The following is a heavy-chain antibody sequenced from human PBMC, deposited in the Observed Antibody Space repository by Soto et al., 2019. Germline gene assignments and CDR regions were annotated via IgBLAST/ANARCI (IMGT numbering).Heavy chain of an antibody. V-gene: IGHV4-34*01. Sequence: PSETLSLTCAVYGGSFSGYYWSWIRQPPGKGLEWIGEINHSGSTNYNPSLKSRVTISVDTSKNQFSLKLSSVTAADTAVYYCARTRGRASWYSSSWYYFDYWGQGTLVTVSS. CDR3: ARTRGRASWYSSSWYYFDY. CDR2: INHSGST. J-gene: IGHJ4*02. D-gene: IGHD6-13*01. CDR1: GGSFSGYY.